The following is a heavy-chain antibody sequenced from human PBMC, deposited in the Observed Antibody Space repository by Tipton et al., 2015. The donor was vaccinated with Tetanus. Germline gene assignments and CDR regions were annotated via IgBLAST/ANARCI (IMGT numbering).Heavy chain of an antibody. D-gene: IGHD3-3*01. CDR2: IYPGDSDT. CDR3: ARHFGEMLYAPFRFDP. V-gene: IGHV5-51*01. CDR1: GYTFAGFW. J-gene: IGHJ5*02. Sequence: QLVQSGAEVKKAGESLKISCKGSGYTFAGFWIAWVRQMPGKGLEWMGIIYPGDSDTRYSPSFQGQVTMSVDRSTATAYLQWGSLKASDTAIYYCARHFGEMLYAPFRFDPWGQGTLVTVSA.